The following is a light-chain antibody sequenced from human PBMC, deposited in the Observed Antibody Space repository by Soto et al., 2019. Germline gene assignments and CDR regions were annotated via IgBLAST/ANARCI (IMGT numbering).Light chain of an antibody. CDR1: QSFSSSY. CDR3: QQYNNWPPIT. Sequence: EIVLTQSPGTLSLSPGERATLSCRASQSFSSSYLAWYQQKPGQAPRLLIYGASSRATGIPDRFSGSGSGTDFTLTISSLQSEDFAVYYCQQYNNWPPITFGQGTRLEIK. J-gene: IGKJ5*01. CDR2: GAS. V-gene: IGKV3-20*01.